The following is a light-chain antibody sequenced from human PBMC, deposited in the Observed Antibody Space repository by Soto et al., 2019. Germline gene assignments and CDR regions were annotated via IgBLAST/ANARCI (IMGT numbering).Light chain of an antibody. CDR2: DAS. CDR3: QQSDSHPIT. CDR1: QDISNY. V-gene: IGKV1-33*01. Sequence: DIPMTQSPSSLSASVGDRVTITCRASQDISNYLNWYQQIPGQAPKLLIYDASNLAKGVPSRFIGTRFCAYLTFAITSRQTADVETYYCQQSDSHPITFGQGTRLES. J-gene: IGKJ5*01.